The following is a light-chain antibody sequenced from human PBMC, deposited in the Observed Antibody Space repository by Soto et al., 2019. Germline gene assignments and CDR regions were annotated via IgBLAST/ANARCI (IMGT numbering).Light chain of an antibody. J-gene: IGKJ1*01. CDR3: QQYSSFSPWT. V-gene: IGKV1-5*01. CDR1: QSITTW. CDR2: DAS. Sequence: VQMTQSPSALSASVGDRVTITCRASQSITTWLAWYQQTPGKAPNLLIYDASTLQSGVPSRFSGSGSGTEFTLTITSLQPDDFATYYCQQYSSFSPWTFGQGTKVEIK.